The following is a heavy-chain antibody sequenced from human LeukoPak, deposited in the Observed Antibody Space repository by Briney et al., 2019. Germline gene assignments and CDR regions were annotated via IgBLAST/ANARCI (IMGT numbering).Heavy chain of an antibody. Sequence: ASVKVSCKASGYTFTSYDINWVRQATGQGLEWMGWMNPNSGNTGYAQKFQGRVTMTRNTSISTAYMELSSLRSEDTPVYYCARAGYSSSSMDVWGKGTTVTISS. J-gene: IGHJ6*03. CDR3: ARAGYSSSSMDV. V-gene: IGHV1-8*01. D-gene: IGHD6-13*01. CDR2: MNPNSGNT. CDR1: GYTFTSYD.